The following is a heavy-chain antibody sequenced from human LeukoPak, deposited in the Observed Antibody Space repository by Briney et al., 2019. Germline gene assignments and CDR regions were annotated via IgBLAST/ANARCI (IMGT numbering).Heavy chain of an antibody. CDR2: ISYDGSNK. CDR1: GFTFSSYA. D-gene: IGHD6-13*01. CDR3: ARGYSSSWYYDDY. V-gene: IGHV3-30-3*01. Sequence: SLRLSCAASGFTFSSYAMHWVRQAPGKGLEWVAVISYDGSNKYYADSVKGRFTISRDNSKNTLYLQMNSLRAEDTAVYYCARGYSSSWYYDDYWGQGTLVTVSS. J-gene: IGHJ4*02.